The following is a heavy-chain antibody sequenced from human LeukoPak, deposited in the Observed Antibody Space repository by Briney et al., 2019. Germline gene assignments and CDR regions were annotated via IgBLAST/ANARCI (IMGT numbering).Heavy chain of an antibody. Sequence: GASVKVSCKASGYTFTDFGISWVRQAPGQGLEWMGWISAYNGNTNYAQKLQGRVTMTTDTSTSTAYMELRSLRSDDTAVYYCARDHNRGGIYYYDSSGYYYGFDYWGQGTLVTVSS. V-gene: IGHV1-18*01. D-gene: IGHD3-22*01. CDR3: ARDHNRGGIYYYDSSGYYYGFDY. CDR1: GYTFTDFG. J-gene: IGHJ4*02. CDR2: ISAYNGNT.